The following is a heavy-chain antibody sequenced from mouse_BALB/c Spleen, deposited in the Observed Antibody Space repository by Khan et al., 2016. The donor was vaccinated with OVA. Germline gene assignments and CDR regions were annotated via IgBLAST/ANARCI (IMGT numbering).Heavy chain of an antibody. Sequence: QVRLQQSGAELAGPGASVKMSCKASGYTFTSYTIHWIKKRPGQGLEWIGYINPSNGYTNYNQKFKDKATLTTDKSSTTAYLQLSSLTSDDSAVYNCVRDGAYHRNDGWFAYWGQGTLVTVSA. D-gene: IGHD2-14*01. CDR2: INPSNGYT. CDR3: VRDGAYHRNDGWFAY. J-gene: IGHJ3*01. CDR1: GYTFTSYT. V-gene: IGHV1-4*01.